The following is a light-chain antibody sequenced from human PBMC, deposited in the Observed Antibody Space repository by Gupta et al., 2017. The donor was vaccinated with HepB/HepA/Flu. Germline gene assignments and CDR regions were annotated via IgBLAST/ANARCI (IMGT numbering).Light chain of an antibody. V-gene: IGKV1-33*01. Sequence: DIQMPQSPSSLSASVGDRVTITCQASQDITNYLNWYQQKPGKAPKLLIYDASNLETGVPSRFSGSGSGTDFTFTIISLRPEDIATYYCQQYDNLPRTFGQGTKVEIK. CDR2: DAS. CDR1: QDITNY. J-gene: IGKJ1*01. CDR3: QQYDNLPRT.